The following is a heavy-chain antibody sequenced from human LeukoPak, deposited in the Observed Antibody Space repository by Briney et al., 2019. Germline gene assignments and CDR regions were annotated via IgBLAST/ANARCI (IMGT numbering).Heavy chain of an antibody. CDR3: ARDSSGWYRRLDP. CDR1: GFSLNEYG. J-gene: IGHJ5*02. D-gene: IGHD6-19*01. Sequence: GGSLRLSCVGSGFSLNEYGIHWVRQAPGKGVEWVAVVSYDGGDKYYADSVKGRFTIPRDNSSDTVSLQMSSLRAEDTAVYYCARDSSGWYRRLDPWGQGTLVTVSS. V-gene: IGHV3-30*03. CDR2: VSYDGGDK.